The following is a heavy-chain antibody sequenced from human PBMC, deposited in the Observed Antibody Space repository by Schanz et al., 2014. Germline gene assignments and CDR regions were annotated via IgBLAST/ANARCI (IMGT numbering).Heavy chain of an antibody. CDR3: AKARRKSNCSGGRCFHYSYYGMDV. D-gene: IGHD2-15*01. CDR1: GFTFSSYA. J-gene: IGHJ6*02. V-gene: IGHV3-23*04. CDR2: ISASGGST. Sequence: VHLVESGGGLVKRGGSLRLSCAASGFTFSSYAMSWVRQAPGKGLEWVSTISASGGSTYYADSVKGRFTISRDNSKNILYLQMNSLRAEDTAVYYCAKARRKSNCSGGRCFHYSYYGMDVWGQGTTVTVSS.